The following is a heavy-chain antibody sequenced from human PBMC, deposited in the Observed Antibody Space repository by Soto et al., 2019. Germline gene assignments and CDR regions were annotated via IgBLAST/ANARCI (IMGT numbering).Heavy chain of an antibody. CDR1: GGSISSYY. Sequence: QVQLQASGPGLVKPSETLSLTCTVSGGSISSYYWTWIRQSPGRGLEWIGYAYYSGITNYNPSLKSRVTISVETSRNQFSLKMTSVTAADTAAYYCPTVKYFLNCFDYWGQGTLVTVSS. D-gene: IGHD4-17*01. J-gene: IGHJ4*02. CDR2: AYYSGIT. CDR3: PTVKYFLNCFDY. V-gene: IGHV4-59*03.